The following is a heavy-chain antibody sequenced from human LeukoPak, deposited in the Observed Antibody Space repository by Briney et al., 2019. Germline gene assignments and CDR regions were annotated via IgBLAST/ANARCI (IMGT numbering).Heavy chain of an antibody. D-gene: IGHD6-6*01. Sequence: GGSLRLSCAASGFIISSYWMSWVRQAPGKGLEWVANIKQDGSEKYYVDSVKGRFTISRDNAKNSLYLQMSSLRAEDTAVYYCARSSYSSSSSVRGQGTMVTVSS. J-gene: IGHJ3*01. V-gene: IGHV3-7*03. CDR2: IKQDGSEK. CDR1: GFIISSYW. CDR3: ARSSYSSSSSV.